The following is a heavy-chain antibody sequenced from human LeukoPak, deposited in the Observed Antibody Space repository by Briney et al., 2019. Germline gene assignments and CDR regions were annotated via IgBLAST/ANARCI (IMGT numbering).Heavy chain of an antibody. V-gene: IGHV3-7*03. D-gene: IGHD6-19*01. CDR3: ARSSGWRNELDY. CDR1: GFTFSSYW. CDR2: LKQDGSEE. Sequence: GGSLRLSCAASGFTFSSYWMSWVRQAPGKGLEWVANLKQDGSEEYYVDSVKGRFTISRDNAKNSLYLQMNSLRAEDTAMYYCARSSGWRNELDYWGQGTLVTVSS. J-gene: IGHJ4*02.